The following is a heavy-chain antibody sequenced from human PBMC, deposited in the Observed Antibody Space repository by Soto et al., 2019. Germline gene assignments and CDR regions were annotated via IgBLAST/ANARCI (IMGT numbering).Heavy chain of an antibody. V-gene: IGHV4-59*01. D-gene: IGHD1-26*01. J-gene: IGHJ3*02. CDR3: AREATQWGLSSMVSSAFDI. CDR1: GGSISSYY. CDR2: IHYSGST. Sequence: QVQLQESGPGLVKPSETLSLTCTVSGGSISSYYWSWIRQPPGKGLEWIGYIHYSGSTNYNPSLNIRVTISVDTSKNQFSLKLSSVTAADTAVYYCAREATQWGLSSMVSSAFDIWGQGTMVTVSS.